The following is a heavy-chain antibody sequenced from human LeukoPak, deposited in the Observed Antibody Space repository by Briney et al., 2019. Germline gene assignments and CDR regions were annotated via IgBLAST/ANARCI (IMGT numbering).Heavy chain of an antibody. V-gene: IGHV1-69*02. CDR3: ASGYEGLNFDY. J-gene: IGHJ4*02. CDR1: GGTFSSYT. D-gene: IGHD5-12*01. Sequence: SVKVSCKASGGTFSSYTINWVRQAPGQGLEWMGRIIPILGIANYAQKFQGRVTITADKSTSTAYMELSSLRSEDTAVYYCASGYEGLNFDYWGQGTLVTVSS. CDR2: IIPILGIA.